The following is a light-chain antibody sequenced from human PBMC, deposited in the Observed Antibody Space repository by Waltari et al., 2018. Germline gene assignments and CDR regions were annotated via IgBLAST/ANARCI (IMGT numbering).Light chain of an antibody. CDR2: VDSDGSH. CDR1: GGRSTDI. V-gene: IGLV4-69*01. J-gene: IGLJ3*02. Sequence: QLVLTQSPSASASLGASVQLTCTLSGGRSTDILACHPQQPEKGPRFLMKVDSDGSHSRGDEIPDRFSGSSSGAERYLIISSLQSEDEADYYCQTGGHGTWVFGGGTKLTVL. CDR3: QTGGHGTWV.